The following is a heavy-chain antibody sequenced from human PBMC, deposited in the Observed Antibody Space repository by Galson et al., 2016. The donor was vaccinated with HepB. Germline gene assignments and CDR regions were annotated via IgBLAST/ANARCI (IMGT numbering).Heavy chain of an antibody. CDR3: ARDPGYITAAPFFDY. Sequence: SLRLSCAASGFTFGDYYMTWIRQAPGKGLEWVSYISTTGSNTYYADSVKGQFTISRDNAKNSLYVQMNSLRVEDTAVYYCARDPGYITAAPFFDYWGQGTLVTVSS. CDR2: ISTTGSNT. D-gene: IGHD5-24*01. V-gene: IGHV3-11*04. CDR1: GFTFGDYY. J-gene: IGHJ4*02.